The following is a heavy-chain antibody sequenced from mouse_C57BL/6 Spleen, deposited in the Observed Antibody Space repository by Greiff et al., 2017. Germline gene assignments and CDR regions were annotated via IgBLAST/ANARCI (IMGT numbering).Heavy chain of an antibody. J-gene: IGHJ1*03. CDR3: ARRILRYWYFDV. CDR2: INPSTGGT. V-gene: IGHV1-43*01. D-gene: IGHD1-1*01. Sequence: EVQLQQSGPELVKPGASVKISCKASGYSFTGYYMHWVKQSSEKSLEWIGEINPSTGGTSYNQKFKGKATLTVDKSSSTAYMQLKSLTGEDSAVYYCARRILRYWYFDVWGTGTTVTVSS. CDR1: GYSFTGYY.